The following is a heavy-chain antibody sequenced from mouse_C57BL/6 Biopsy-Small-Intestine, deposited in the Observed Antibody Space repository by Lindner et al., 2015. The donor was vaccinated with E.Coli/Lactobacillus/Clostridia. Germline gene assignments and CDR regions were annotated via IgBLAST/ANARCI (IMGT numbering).Heavy chain of an antibody. CDR2: ISSGSSTI. D-gene: IGHD2-3*01. J-gene: IGHJ2*01. CDR3: TRRSLDGYFFDY. Sequence: VQLQESGGGLVKPGGSLKLSCAASGFTFSDYGMLWVRRAPEKGLEWVAYISSGSSTIYYADTVKGRSTISRDNAKNTLFLQMTSLRSEDTAMYYCTRRSLDGYFFDYWGQGTTLTVSS. CDR1: GFTFSDYG. V-gene: IGHV5-17*01.